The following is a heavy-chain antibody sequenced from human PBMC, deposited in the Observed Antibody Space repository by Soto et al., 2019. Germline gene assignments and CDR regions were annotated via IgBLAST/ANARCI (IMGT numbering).Heavy chain of an antibody. V-gene: IGHV1-2*02. Sequence: QVQLVQSGAEVKKPGASVKVSCKASGYTFTGYYMHWVRQAPGQGLEWMGWINPKSGGTNYAQKFQGRVTMTRDTSISTAYMELSRLRSDDTAVYYCARDLDSSPLWDYWGQGTLVTVSS. D-gene: IGHD6-19*01. J-gene: IGHJ4*02. CDR3: ARDLDSSPLWDY. CDR2: INPKSGGT. CDR1: GYTFTGYY.